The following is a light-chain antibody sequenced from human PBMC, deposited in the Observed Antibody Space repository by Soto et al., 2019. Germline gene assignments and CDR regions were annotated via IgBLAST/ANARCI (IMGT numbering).Light chain of an antibody. V-gene: IGKV3-20*01. CDR3: QQYGSSLPWT. Sequence: EIVLTQSPGTLSLSPGERATLSCRASQSVSSSYLAWYQRKPGQAPRLLIYGASSRATGIPDRFSGSGSGTDFTLTISRLEPEDFAVYSCQQYGSSLPWTFGQGTKVEIK. J-gene: IGKJ1*01. CDR1: QSVSSSY. CDR2: GAS.